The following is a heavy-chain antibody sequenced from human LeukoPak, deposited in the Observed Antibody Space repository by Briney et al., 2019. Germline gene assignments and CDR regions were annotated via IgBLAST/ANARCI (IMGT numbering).Heavy chain of an antibody. CDR1: GFTFSSYA. CDR3: AKVPIAAADYYFDY. Sequence: GGSLRLSCAASGFTFSSYAMSWVRRAPGKGLEWVSAISGSDTGTYYADSVKGRFTISRDHSKNTLCLQMNSLRAEDTAVYYCAKVPIAAADYYFDYWGQGTLVTVSS. D-gene: IGHD6-13*01. CDR2: ISGSDTGT. J-gene: IGHJ4*02. V-gene: IGHV3-23*01.